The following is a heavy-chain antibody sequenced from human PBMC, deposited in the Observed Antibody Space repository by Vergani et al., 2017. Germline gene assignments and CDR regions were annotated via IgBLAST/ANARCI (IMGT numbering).Heavy chain of an antibody. V-gene: IGHV4-38-2*01. CDR2: IYHSGST. CDR1: GYSISSGYY. Sequence: QVQLQESGPGLVKPSETLSLTCAVSGYSISSGYYWGWIRQPPGEGLEWIGSIYHSGSTYYNPSLKSRVTISVDTSKNQFSLKLSSVTAADTAVYYCARTVLSSGYFDYWGQGTLVTVSS. CDR3: ARTVLSSGYFDY. J-gene: IGHJ4*02. D-gene: IGHD3-22*01.